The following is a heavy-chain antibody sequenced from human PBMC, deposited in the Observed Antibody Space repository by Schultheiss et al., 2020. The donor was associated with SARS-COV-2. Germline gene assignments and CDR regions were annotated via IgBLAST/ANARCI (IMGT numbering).Heavy chain of an antibody. Sequence: GGSLRLSCAASGFTFSSYSMNWVRQAPGKGLEWVSSISSSSSYIYYADSVKGRFTISRDNAKNSLYLQMNSLRAEDTAVYYCARDGQLGALYYFDYWGQGTLVTVSS. CDR3: ARDGQLGALYYFDY. CDR2: ISSSSSYI. CDR1: GFTFSSYS. J-gene: IGHJ4*02. V-gene: IGHV3-21*01. D-gene: IGHD1-26*01.